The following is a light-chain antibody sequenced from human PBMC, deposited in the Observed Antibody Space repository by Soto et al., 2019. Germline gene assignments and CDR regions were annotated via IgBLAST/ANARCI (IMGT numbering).Light chain of an antibody. CDR1: SSDVGSYNL. CDR2: EVS. V-gene: IGLV2-23*02. J-gene: IGLJ1*01. Sequence: QSALTQPASVSGSPGQSITISCTGTSSDVGSYNLVSWYQQHPGKAPKLMIYEVSKRPSGVSNRLSGSKSGNTASLTISGLQAEDEADYYCCSYAGSSTFYVFGTGTRSPS. CDR3: CSYAGSSTFYV.